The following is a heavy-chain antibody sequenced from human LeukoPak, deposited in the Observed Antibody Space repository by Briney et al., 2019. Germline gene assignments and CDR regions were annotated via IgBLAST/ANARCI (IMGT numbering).Heavy chain of an antibody. V-gene: IGHV1-8*01. J-gene: IGHJ6*03. CDR3: ARGPYGSGRYPMDV. CDR1: GYTFTSYD. CDR2: MNPNSGNT. D-gene: IGHD3-10*01. Sequence: GASVKVSCKASGYTFTSYDTNWVRQATGQGVEWMGWMNPNSGNTGYAQKFQGRVTMTRNTSISTAYMELSNLRSEDTAVYYCARGPYGSGRYPMDVWGKGTTVTVSS.